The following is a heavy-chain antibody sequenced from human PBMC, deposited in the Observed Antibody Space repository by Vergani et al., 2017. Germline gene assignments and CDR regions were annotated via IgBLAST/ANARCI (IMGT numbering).Heavy chain of an antibody. CDR3: ARDGTDIFVSSSDYSHLLYY. V-gene: IGHV3-21*01. CDR2: ISSSSSWI. CDR1: GFTLRTYT. Sequence: EVQLVESGGGLVKPGGSLRLSCAASGFTLRTYTIHWVRQGPGKGLEWVSSISSSSSWIYYTDSVKGRFTVSRDNAKNSLYLQMNSLRAEDTAVYYCARDGTDIFVSSSDYSHLLYYWGQGILVTVSS. J-gene: IGHJ4*02. D-gene: IGHD3-22*01.